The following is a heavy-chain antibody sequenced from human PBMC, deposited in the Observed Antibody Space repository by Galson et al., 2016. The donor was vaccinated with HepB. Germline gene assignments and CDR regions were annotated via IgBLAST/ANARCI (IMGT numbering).Heavy chain of an antibody. D-gene: IGHD5-18*01. Sequence: SVKASCKASGYTFTSHAMHWVRQAPGQRLEWMGWINAGNGNTKYSQKFQGRITITRDTSASTAYMELSSLRSEDTAVYYCARERDLGYSYGYGLGYWGQGILVTVSS. CDR1: GYTFTSHA. V-gene: IGHV1-3*01. CDR2: INAGNGNT. CDR3: ARERDLGYSYGYGLGY. J-gene: IGHJ4*02.